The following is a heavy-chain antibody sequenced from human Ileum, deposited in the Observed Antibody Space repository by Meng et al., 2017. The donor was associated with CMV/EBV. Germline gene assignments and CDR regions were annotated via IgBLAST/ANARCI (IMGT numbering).Heavy chain of an antibody. Sequence: GSLRLSCSVSGFSINSNTYYWGWIRQPPGKGLEWIGYIYYSGSTNYNPSLKSRVTISVDTSKNQFSLKLSSVTAADTAVYYCARLSPKESYYYGMDVWGQGTTVTVSS. CDR1: GFSINSNTYY. V-gene: IGHV4-61*05. J-gene: IGHJ6*02. D-gene: IGHD2/OR15-2a*01. CDR3: ARLSPKESYYYGMDV. CDR2: IYYSGST.